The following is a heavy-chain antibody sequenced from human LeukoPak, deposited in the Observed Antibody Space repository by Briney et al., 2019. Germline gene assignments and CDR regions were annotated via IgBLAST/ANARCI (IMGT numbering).Heavy chain of an antibody. D-gene: IGHD2-21*02. Sequence: PGGSLRLSCAASGSTFSSYAMHWVRQAPGKGLEWVAVISYDGSNKYYADSVKGRFTISRDNSKNTLYLQMNSLRAEDTAVYYCARAPPGHIVVVTAIGYFDYWGQGTLVTVSS. V-gene: IGHV3-30-3*01. CDR2: ISYDGSNK. CDR1: GSTFSSYA. J-gene: IGHJ4*02. CDR3: ARAPPGHIVVVTAIGYFDY.